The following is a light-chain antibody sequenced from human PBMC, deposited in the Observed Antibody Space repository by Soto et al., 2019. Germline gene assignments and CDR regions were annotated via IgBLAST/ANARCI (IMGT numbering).Light chain of an antibody. Sequence: QSVLTQPASVSGAPGQSLTIFCTGTSSDVGGYNYVSWYQHHPGKAPKLMIYAVSERPSGVSNRFSGSKSGNTASLTISGLQAEDEADYYCNSYTSSSTLVFGTGTKVTVL. V-gene: IGLV2-14*03. CDR1: SSDVGGYNY. CDR2: AVS. J-gene: IGLJ1*01. CDR3: NSYTSSSTLV.